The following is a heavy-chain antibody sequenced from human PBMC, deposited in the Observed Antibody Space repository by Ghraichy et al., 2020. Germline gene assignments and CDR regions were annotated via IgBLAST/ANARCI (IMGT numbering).Heavy chain of an antibody. J-gene: IGHJ5*01. CDR3: ARRIASAGWFES. Sequence: SQTLSLTCAISGDSVSRNSAAWNWIRQSPSRGLEWLGRTYYKSKWDNDYAASVKSRITINADTSKNQISLQLNSVTPEDTGVYHCARRIASAGWFESWSQGTLVTVSS. CDR1: GDSVSRNSAA. CDR2: TYYKSKWDN. D-gene: IGHD6-13*01. V-gene: IGHV6-1*01.